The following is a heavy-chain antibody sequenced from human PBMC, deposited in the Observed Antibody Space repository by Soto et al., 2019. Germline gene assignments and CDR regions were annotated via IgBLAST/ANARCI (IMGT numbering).Heavy chain of an antibody. Sequence: PSETLSLTCTVSGGSISSYYWSWIRQPPGKGLERIGYIYNSGSTNYNPPLKSRVTISVDTSKNQFSLKLSSVTAADTAVYYCAYGDSRGPFDSWGQGTLVTVSS. CDR1: GGSISSYY. J-gene: IGHJ4*02. CDR3: AYGDSRGPFDS. D-gene: IGHD4-17*01. V-gene: IGHV4-59*01. CDR2: IYNSGST.